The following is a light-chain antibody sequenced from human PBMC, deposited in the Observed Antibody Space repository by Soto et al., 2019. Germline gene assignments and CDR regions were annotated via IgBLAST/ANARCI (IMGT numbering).Light chain of an antibody. CDR1: QSISSW. J-gene: IGKJ1*01. CDR3: QQYSSYSRT. CDR2: DAS. V-gene: IGKV1-5*01. Sequence: DIQMTQSPSTLSASVGDRVTITCRASQSISSWLAWYQQKPGKAPKVLIYDASSLESGGPSRFSGSGSGTEFTLTISSLQPDDFATYFCQQYSSYSRTFGQGTKVEIK.